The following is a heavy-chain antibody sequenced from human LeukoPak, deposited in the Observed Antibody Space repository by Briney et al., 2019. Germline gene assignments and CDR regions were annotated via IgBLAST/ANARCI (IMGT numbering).Heavy chain of an antibody. D-gene: IGHD2-15*01. J-gene: IGHJ5*02. CDR3: ARQIKRMGWFDP. CDR1: GFTFSSYA. Sequence: GGSLRLSCAASGFTFSSYAMHWVRQAPGQGLEYVSAISSNGGSTYYANSVKGRVTISRDTSKNTLYLQKGSLRAEDIAVYYWARQIKRMGWFDPWGQGTLVSVSS. CDR2: ISSNGGST. V-gene: IGHV3-64*01.